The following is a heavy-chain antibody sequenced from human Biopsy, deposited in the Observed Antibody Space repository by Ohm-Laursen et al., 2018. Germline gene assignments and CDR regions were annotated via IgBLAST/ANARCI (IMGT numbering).Heavy chain of an antibody. D-gene: IGHD2-15*01. Sequence: SLRLSCTAPGFTYVNYAMGWVRQAPGKALECVSSIGSDARSTLYADSVQGRFTISRDNSKNTLYLQIANLRAEDTALYYCARAYPPPGRRLVVVAGDFDCWGQGTRVTVSS. CDR1: GFTYVNYA. CDR3: ARAYPPPGRRLVVVAGDFDC. V-gene: IGHV3-23*01. CDR2: IGSDARST. J-gene: IGHJ4*02.